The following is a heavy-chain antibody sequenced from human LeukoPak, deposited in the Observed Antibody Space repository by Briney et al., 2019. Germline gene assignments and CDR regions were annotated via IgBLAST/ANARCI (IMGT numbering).Heavy chain of an antibody. D-gene: IGHD1-26*01. V-gene: IGHV3-7*05. J-gene: IGHJ4*02. CDR1: GFTFSSYS. CDR2: IKQDGSQK. CDR3: AYGATVFDY. Sequence: GGSLRLSCAASGFTFSSYSMSWVRQAPGKGLEWVANIKQDGSQKYYVDSVKGRFTISRDNAKNSLYLQMNSLRAEDTAVYYCAYGATVFDYWGQGTLVTVSS.